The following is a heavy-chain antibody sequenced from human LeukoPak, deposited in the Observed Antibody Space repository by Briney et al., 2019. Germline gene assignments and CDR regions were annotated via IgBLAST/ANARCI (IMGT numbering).Heavy chain of an antibody. CDR1: GFTFSSYA. V-gene: IGHV3-23*01. Sequence: GGSLRLSCAASGFTFSSYAMSWVRQGPGKGLEWVSVISDSGGITYYADSVKGRFTISRDNSKNTLYLQMNSLRAEDTAVYYCAKEIRQVETLFDYWGQGTLVTVSS. D-gene: IGHD2-15*01. CDR3: AKEIRQVETLFDY. J-gene: IGHJ4*02. CDR2: ISDSGGIT.